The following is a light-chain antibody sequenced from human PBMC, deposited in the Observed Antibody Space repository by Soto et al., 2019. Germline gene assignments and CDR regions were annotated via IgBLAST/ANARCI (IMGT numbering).Light chain of an antibody. CDR2: GAS. CDR1: QNISSN. J-gene: IGKJ5*01. CDR3: QHYNNWPPSIT. V-gene: IGKV3-15*01. Sequence: EIVMTQSPASLSVSPGERATLSCRASQNISSNLGWYQQRPGQAPRLLIYGASSRATGIPARFSGRGSGTESTLTISSLQSEDFAVYYSQHYNNWPPSITFGQGTRLEIK.